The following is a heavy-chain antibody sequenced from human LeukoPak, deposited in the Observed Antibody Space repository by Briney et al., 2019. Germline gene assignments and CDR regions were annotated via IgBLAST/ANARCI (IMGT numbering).Heavy chain of an antibody. CDR1: GFTFSSYG. D-gene: IGHD5/OR15-5a*01. V-gene: IGHV3-30*18. J-gene: IGHJ4*02. CDR2: ISYDGSNN. Sequence: GGSLRLSCAASGFTFSSYGMHWVRQAPGKGLEWVAVISYDGSNNYYADSVKGRFTTSRDNTKNTLYLEMNSLGAEDTAVYYCAKDLAVSTAFDYWGQGTLVTVSS. CDR3: AKDLAVSTAFDY.